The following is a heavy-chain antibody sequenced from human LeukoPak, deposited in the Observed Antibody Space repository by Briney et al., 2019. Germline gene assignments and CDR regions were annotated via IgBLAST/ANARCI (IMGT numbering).Heavy chain of an antibody. J-gene: IGHJ4*03. V-gene: IGHV3-48*03. CDR2: ISSTSGSTI. CDR3: ARRYCSSTSCLLDY. Sequence: PRGSLRLSCAASGFTFSSYEMNWVCQAPGKGLEWVSYISSTSGSTIYYADSVKGRFTISRDNAKNSLYLQMNSLRAEDTAVYYCARRYCSSTSCLLDYWGQGTMVTVSS. CDR1: GFTFSSYE. D-gene: IGHD2-2*01.